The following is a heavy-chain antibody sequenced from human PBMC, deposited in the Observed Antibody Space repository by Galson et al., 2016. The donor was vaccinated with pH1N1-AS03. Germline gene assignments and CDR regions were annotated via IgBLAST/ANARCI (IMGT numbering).Heavy chain of an antibody. D-gene: IGHD3-3*01. CDR1: GGTFSNYA. V-gene: IGHV1-69*06. J-gene: IGHJ4*02. Sequence: SVKVSCKASGGTFSNYAFSWVRQAPGQGLEWMGGIIPLFGTPNYAQKFQGRGTITADKSTNTAYMELTSLRSEDTAVYFCAIRDGGGYDFWGGKPGGYWGQGTLVTVSS. CDR2: IIPLFGTP. CDR3: AIRDGGGYDFWGGKPGGY.